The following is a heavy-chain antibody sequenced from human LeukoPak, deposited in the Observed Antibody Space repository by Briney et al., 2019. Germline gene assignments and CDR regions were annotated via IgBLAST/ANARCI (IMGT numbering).Heavy chain of an antibody. CDR2: IYYSGST. J-gene: IGHJ4*02. D-gene: IGHD3-10*01. V-gene: IGHV4-39*01. CDR3: ARQVGDTYYYGSGSYKVDY. Sequence: SETLSLTCTVPGGSISSSSYYWGWIRQPPGKGLEWIGSIYYSGSTYYNPSLKSRVTVSVDTSKNQFSLKLSSVTAADTAVYYCARQVGDTYYYGSGSYKVDYWGQGTLVTVSS. CDR1: GGSISSSSYY.